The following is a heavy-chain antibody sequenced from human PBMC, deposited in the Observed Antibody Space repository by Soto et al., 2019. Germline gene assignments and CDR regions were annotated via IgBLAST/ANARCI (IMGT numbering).Heavy chain of an antibody. Sequence: QVHLEQSGAEMRKPGASVTVSCKASGYAFTTYYIHWVRQAPGQGLEWMGVINPTDNRKTYSQILQGRVTMTRDTSTSTVYMDLRSLRSGGTAIYYCAREAHTYSGMDVGGQGTTVTVS. CDR2: INPTDNRK. CDR3: AREAHTYSGMDV. J-gene: IGHJ6*02. V-gene: IGHV1-46*04. CDR1: GYAFTTYY.